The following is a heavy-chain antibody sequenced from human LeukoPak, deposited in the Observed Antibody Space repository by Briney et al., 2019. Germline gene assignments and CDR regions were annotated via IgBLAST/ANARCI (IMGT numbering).Heavy chain of an antibody. Sequence: GGSLRLSCAASGFTFSSYAMTWVRQAPGKGLEWVSGISGSGDTTYYADSVKGRFTTSRDNSKNTLSLQMTSLRAEDTAVYYCAKADYDSSGYSFARIFQHWGQGTLVTVSS. CDR2: ISGSGDTT. CDR1: GFTFSSYA. D-gene: IGHD3-22*01. V-gene: IGHV3-23*01. J-gene: IGHJ1*01. CDR3: AKADYDSSGYSFARIFQH.